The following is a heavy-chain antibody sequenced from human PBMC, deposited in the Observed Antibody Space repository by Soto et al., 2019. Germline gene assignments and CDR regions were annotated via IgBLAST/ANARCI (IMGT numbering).Heavy chain of an antibody. CDR1: GFTFDDYA. J-gene: IGHJ6*02. CDR2: ISWNSGSI. V-gene: IGHV3-9*01. CDR3: AKGLFTVAGYYYGMDV. Sequence: GGSLRLSCAASGFTFDDYAMHWVRQAPGKGLEWVSGISWNSGSIGYADSVKGRFTISRDNAKNSLYPQMNSLRAEDTALYYCAKGLFTVAGYYYGMDVWGQGTTVTVSS. D-gene: IGHD6-19*01.